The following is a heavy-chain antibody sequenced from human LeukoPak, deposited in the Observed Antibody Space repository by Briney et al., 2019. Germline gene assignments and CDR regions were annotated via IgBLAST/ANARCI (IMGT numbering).Heavy chain of an antibody. CDR1: GFTFDDYA. CDR2: ISWNSGSI. CDR3: AKDVDGMDV. Sequence: SGRSLRLSCAASGFTFDDYAMHWVRQAPGKGLEWVSGISWNSGSIGYADSVKGRFTIYRDNAKNSLYLQMNSLRAEDTALYYCAKDVDGMDVWGQGTTVTVSS. V-gene: IGHV3-9*01. J-gene: IGHJ6*02.